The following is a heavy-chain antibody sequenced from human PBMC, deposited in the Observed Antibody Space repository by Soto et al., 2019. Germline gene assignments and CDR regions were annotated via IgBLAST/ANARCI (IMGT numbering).Heavy chain of an antibody. CDR3: ARGGTYRDFCGGDY. Sequence: QVQLQQWGAGLLTPSETLSLTCAVYGGSFSGYYSTWIRQPPGKGLEWIGEINHSGSTNYNPSLKSLVTISVDRSKHQFSLKLSSVTAADTAVYYCARGGTYRDFCGGDYWGQGTLVTVSS. J-gene: IGHJ4*02. D-gene: IGHD3-3*01. CDR1: GGSFSGYY. CDR2: INHSGST. V-gene: IGHV4-34*01.